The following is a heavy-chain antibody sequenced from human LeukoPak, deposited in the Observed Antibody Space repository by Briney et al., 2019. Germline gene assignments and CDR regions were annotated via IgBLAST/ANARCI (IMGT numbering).Heavy chain of an antibody. CDR2: ILSDHTT. CDR3: ARGLLESQFDH. J-gene: IGHJ4*02. D-gene: IGHD3-10*01. V-gene: IGHV3-53*01. CDR1: GFTFSDYY. Sequence: GGSLRLSCAASGFTFSDYYMSWIRQAPGKGLEWVSIILSDHTTHYADSVKGRFTFSRDDSKNSLHLQMNRLRVEDTAVYYCARGLLESQFDHWGQGTLVTVSS.